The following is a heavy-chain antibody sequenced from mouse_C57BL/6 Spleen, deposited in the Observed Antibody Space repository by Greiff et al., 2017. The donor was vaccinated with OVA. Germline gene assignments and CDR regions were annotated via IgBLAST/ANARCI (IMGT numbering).Heavy chain of an antibody. Sequence: EVQLQQSGPELVKPGASVKISCKASGYTFTDYYMNWVKQSHGKSLEWIGDINPNNGGTSYNQKFKGKATLTVDKSSSTAYMELRSLTSEDSAVYYCASGDAKNYWGQGTTLTVSS. J-gene: IGHJ2*01. CDR2: INPNNGGT. CDR3: ASGDAKNY. D-gene: IGHD1-3*01. V-gene: IGHV1-26*01. CDR1: GYTFTDYY.